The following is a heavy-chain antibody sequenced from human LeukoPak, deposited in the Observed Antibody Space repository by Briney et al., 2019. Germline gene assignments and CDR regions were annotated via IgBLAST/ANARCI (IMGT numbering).Heavy chain of an antibody. CDR1: GGSISSSSYY. D-gene: IGHD3-10*01. J-gene: IGHJ4*02. V-gene: IGHV4-39*07. CDR3: TKTSMVREYYFDN. Sequence: SETLSLTCTVSGGSISSSSYYWGWIRQPPGKGLEWIGSIYYSGSTYYNPSLKSRVTISVDTSKNHFSLKLSSVTAADTAFYYCTKTSMVREYYFDNWGQGTLVTVSS. CDR2: IYYSGST.